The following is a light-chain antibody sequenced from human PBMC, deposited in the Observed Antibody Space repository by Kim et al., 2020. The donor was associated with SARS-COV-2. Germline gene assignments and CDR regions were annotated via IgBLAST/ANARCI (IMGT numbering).Light chain of an antibody. CDR1: SSNIENNY. V-gene: IGLV1-51*01. Sequence: QQVTISCSGSSSNIENNYVSWYQQLPGTAPKLLIFDNDERPSGIPDRFSGSKSGTSATLGITGLQTGDEADYYCGTWDSNLSVYVFGTGTKVTVL. CDR2: DND. CDR3: GTWDSNLSVYV. J-gene: IGLJ1*01.